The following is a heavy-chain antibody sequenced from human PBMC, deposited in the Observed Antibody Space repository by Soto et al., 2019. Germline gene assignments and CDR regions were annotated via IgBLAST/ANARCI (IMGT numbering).Heavy chain of an antibody. D-gene: IGHD3-22*01. CDR1: GFTVSSNY. Sequence: GGSLRLSCAASGFTVSSNYMSWVRQAPGKGLEWVSVIYSGGSTYYADSVKGRFTISRDNSKSTLYLQMNSLRAEDTAVYYCARVGIDYDSSGYYDYWGQGTLVTVSS. CDR2: IYSGGST. V-gene: IGHV3-53*01. CDR3: ARVGIDYDSSGYYDY. J-gene: IGHJ4*02.